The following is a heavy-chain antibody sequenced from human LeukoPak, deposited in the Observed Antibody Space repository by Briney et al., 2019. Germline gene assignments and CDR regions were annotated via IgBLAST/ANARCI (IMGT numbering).Heavy chain of an antibody. CDR3: AIFLDGNEADDY. J-gene: IGHJ4*02. CDR1: GYTFTGYY. CDR2: INPNSGGT. Sequence: GASVKVSCKASGYTFTGYYMHWVRQAPGQGLEWMGWINPNSGGTNYAQKFQGRVTMTRDMSTSTVYMELSSLRSEDTAVYYCAIFLDGNEADDYWGQGTLVTVSS. V-gene: IGHV1-2*02. D-gene: IGHD5-24*01.